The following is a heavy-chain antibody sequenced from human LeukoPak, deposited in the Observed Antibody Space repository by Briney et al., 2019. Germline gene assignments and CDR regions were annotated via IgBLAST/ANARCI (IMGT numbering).Heavy chain of an antibody. V-gene: IGHV3-30*02. J-gene: IGHJ4*02. Sequence: GGSLRLSCAASGFTFSNYGMHWVRQAPGKGLEWVAFIRYDGSNKYYADSVKGRFTISRDNSKNTLYLQMNSLRAEDTAVYYCAKDRGGKYCSSISCYYFDYWGQGTLVTVSS. CDR2: IRYDGSNK. CDR3: AKDRGGKYCSSISCYYFDY. CDR1: GFTFSNYG. D-gene: IGHD2-2*01.